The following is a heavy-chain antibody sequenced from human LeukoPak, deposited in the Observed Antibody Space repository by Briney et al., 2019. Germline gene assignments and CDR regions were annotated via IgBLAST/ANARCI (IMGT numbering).Heavy chain of an antibody. CDR1: GGAFSNYA. Sequence: SVKVSCKASGGAFSNYATSWVRQAPGQGLEWMGGIIPLFRTPNYAQRFLGRITITADESTKTVFMELRSLRSEDTAVYYCARDPHDILTGYYPNWFDPWGQGTLVTVSS. V-gene: IGHV1-69*13. J-gene: IGHJ5*02. CDR2: IIPLFRTP. D-gene: IGHD3-9*01. CDR3: ARDPHDILTGYYPNWFDP.